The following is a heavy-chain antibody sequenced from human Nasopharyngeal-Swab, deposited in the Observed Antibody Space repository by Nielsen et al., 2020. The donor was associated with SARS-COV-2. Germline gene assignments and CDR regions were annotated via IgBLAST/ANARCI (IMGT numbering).Heavy chain of an antibody. CDR3: AKDEGGHVLIWFEGLYAMDV. Sequence: GESLKISCAASGFTFSNYAMSWVRQAPGKGLEWVSIITAGCDMTYYPDSVKGRFTISRDNSKNPLYLQMNSLRAEDTAVYFWAKDEGGHVLIWFEGLYAMDVWGQGTTVTVSS. J-gene: IGHJ6*02. CDR2: ITAGCDMT. CDR1: GFTFSNYA. V-gene: IGHV3-23*01. D-gene: IGHD3-10*01.